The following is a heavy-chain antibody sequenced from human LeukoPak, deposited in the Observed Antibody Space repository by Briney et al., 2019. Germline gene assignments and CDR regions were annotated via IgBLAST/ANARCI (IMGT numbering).Heavy chain of an antibody. CDR3: ARERDCSSTSCYAGTGTNWFDP. Sequence: EASVKVSCTASGGTFSSYAISWVRQATGQGLEWMGGIIPIFGTANYAQKFQGRVTITADESTSTAYMELSSLRSEDAAVYYCARERDCSSTSCYAGTGTNWFDPWGQGTLVTVSS. CDR2: IIPIFGTA. J-gene: IGHJ5*02. CDR1: GGTFSSYA. V-gene: IGHV1-69*13. D-gene: IGHD2-2*01.